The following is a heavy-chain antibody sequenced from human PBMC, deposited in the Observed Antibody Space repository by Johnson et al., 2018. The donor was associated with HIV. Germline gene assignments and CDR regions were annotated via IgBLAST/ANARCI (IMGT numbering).Heavy chain of an antibody. V-gene: IGHV3-30*04. CDR1: GFTFSSYA. Sequence: QVQLVESGGGVVQPGRSLRLSCAASGFTFSSYAMHWVRQAPGKGLEWVAVISYDGSNKYYADSVKGRFTISRDNSKNSFYIQMHSLRAEDTAVYYCAKDVDSSRWWRAFDMWGQGTMVSVSS. D-gene: IGHD6-13*01. J-gene: IGHJ3*02. CDR3: AKDVDSSRWWRAFDM. CDR2: ISYDGSNK.